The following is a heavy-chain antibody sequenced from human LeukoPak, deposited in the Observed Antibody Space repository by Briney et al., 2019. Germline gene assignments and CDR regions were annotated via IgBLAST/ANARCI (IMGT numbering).Heavy chain of an antibody. V-gene: IGHV3-7*01. Sequence: GGSLRLSCAASGFTFSSYWMSWVRQAPGKGLEWVANIKQDGSEKYYVDSVKGRFTISRDNAKNSLYLQMNSLRAEDTAVYYCAKGPSIAARPDEIYADYWGQGTLVTVSS. CDR3: AKGPSIAARPDEIYADY. J-gene: IGHJ4*02. D-gene: IGHD6-6*01. CDR2: IKQDGSEK. CDR1: GFTFSSYW.